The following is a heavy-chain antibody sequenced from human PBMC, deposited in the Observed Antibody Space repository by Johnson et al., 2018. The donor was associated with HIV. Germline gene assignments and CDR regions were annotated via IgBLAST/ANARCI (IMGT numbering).Heavy chain of an antibody. CDR2: TTNKANSYTT. V-gene: IGHV3-72*01. Sequence: VQLVESGGGVVQPGMSLRLSCAASGFTFSDHYMDWVRQAPGKGLEWVGRTTNKANSYTTEYAASVKGRFTISRDDSKNSLYLQMNSLKTEDTAVYYCARAMTSSWYGGGFDPFDMWGQGTMVTVSS. CDR1: GFTFSDHY. CDR3: ARAMTSSWYGGGFDPFDM. D-gene: IGHD6-13*01. J-gene: IGHJ3*02.